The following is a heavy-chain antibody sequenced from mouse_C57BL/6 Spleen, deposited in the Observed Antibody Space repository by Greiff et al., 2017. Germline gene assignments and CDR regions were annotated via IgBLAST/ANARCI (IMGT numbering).Heavy chain of an antibody. D-gene: IGHD2-3*01. J-gene: IGHJ2*01. Sequence: QVQLQQPGAELVMPGASVKLSCKASGYTFTSYWMHWVKQRPGQGLEWIGEIDPSDSYTNYNQKFKGKSTLTVDKSSSTAYMQLSSLTSEDSAVYYCARWDGYLFDYWGQGTTLTDSS. CDR1: GYTFTSYW. CDR3: ARWDGYLFDY. CDR2: IDPSDSYT. V-gene: IGHV1-69*01.